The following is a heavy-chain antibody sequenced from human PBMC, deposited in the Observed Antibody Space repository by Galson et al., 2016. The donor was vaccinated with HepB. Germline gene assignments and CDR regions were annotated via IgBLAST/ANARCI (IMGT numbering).Heavy chain of an antibody. D-gene: IGHD6-13*01. J-gene: IGHJ4*02. Sequence: SLRLSCAASGFTFDNYAMNWVRQAPDKGLEWVSFISYSGGVAFYADSVKGRFTISRDNAKNSLYLQMNSLRSEDTAVYYCARDVLAAAGYFDYWGQGTLVTVAS. CDR2: ISYSGGVA. V-gene: IGHV3-21*04. CDR1: GFTFDNYA. CDR3: ARDVLAAAGYFDY.